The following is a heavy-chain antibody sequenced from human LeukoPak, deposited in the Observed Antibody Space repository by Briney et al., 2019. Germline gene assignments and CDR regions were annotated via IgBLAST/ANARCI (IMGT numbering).Heavy chain of an antibody. CDR2: IISSSSFI. CDR1: GFTFSIYT. CDR3: ARKLGMDV. J-gene: IGHJ6*02. Sequence: PGGSLRLSCAASGFTFSIYTMNWVRQAPGKGLEWVSSIISSSSFIYYADSVKGRFTISRDNAKNSLYLQMNSLRAEDTAVYYCARKLGMDVWGQGTTVTVSS. V-gene: IGHV3-21*04. D-gene: IGHD1-26*01.